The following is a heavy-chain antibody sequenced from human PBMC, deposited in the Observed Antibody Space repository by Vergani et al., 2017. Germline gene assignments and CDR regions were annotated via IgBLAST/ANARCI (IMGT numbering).Heavy chain of an antibody. J-gene: IGHJ4*02. CDR3: ARDRCSGGSCYDDY. Sequence: EVQLVESGGGLVKPGGSLRLSCAASGFTFSSYSMNWVRQAPGKGLEWVSSISSSSSYIYYADSVQGRFTISRDNAKNSLYLQMNSLRAEDTAVYYCARDRCSGGSCYDDYWGQGTLVTVSS. CDR2: ISSSSSYI. V-gene: IGHV3-21*01. D-gene: IGHD2-15*01. CDR1: GFTFSSYS.